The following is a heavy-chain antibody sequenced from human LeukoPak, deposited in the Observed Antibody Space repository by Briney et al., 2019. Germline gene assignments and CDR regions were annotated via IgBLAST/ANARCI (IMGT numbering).Heavy chain of an antibody. CDR2: IKRDGSEK. D-gene: IGHD1-26*01. CDR3: ARDPYSGNYGNYYYYYMDV. CDR1: GFTFSDYW. Sequence: GGSLRLSCAGSGFTFSDYWMSWVRQAPGKGLEWVANIKRDGSEKYYADSVKGRFTISRDNGKNSLYLQMNSLGPEDTAVYYCARDPYSGNYGNYYYYYMDVWGKGTTVTISS. V-gene: IGHV3-7*01. J-gene: IGHJ6*03.